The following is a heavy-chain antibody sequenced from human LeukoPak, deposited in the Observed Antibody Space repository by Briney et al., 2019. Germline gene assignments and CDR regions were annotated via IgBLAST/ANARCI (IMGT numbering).Heavy chain of an antibody. V-gene: IGHV1-18*01. CDR1: GYTFTSYG. CDR3: ASGYSGYDLGATDY. J-gene: IGHJ4*02. Sequence: ASVTVSCKASGYTFTSYGISWVRQAPGQGLEWMGWISAYNGNTNYVQKLQGRVTMTTDTSTSTAYMELRSLRSDDTAVYYCASGYSGYDLGATDYWGQGTLVTVSS. CDR2: ISAYNGNT. D-gene: IGHD5-12*01.